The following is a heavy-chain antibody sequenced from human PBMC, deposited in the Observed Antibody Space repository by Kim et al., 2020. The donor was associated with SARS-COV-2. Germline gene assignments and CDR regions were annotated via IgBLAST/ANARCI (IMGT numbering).Heavy chain of an antibody. Sequence: ASVKVSCKASGYTFTAYYMHWVRQAPGQGLEWMGRINTNSGGTNYAQSFQGRVTMTRDTSITTAYMELSRLRSDDTAVYYCVVNPTAVVNGFDFWGQGTLVTVSS. D-gene: IGHD4-17*01. CDR2: INTNSGGT. CDR3: VVNPTAVVNGFDF. J-gene: IGHJ4*02. CDR1: GYTFTAYY. V-gene: IGHV1-2*06.